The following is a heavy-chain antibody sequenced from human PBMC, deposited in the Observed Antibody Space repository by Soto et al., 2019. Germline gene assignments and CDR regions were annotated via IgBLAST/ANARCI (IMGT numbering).Heavy chain of an antibody. V-gene: IGHV1-2*04. D-gene: IGHD3-10*01. CDR3: ARDNWSGSSYYYYGMDV. Sequence: ASVKVSCKASGYTFTGYYMHWVRQAPGQGLEWMGWINPNSGGTNYAQKFQGWVTMTRDTSISTAYMELSRLGSDDTAVYYCARDNWSGSSYYYYGMDVWGQGTTVTVS. CDR1: GYTFTGYY. CDR2: INPNSGGT. J-gene: IGHJ6*02.